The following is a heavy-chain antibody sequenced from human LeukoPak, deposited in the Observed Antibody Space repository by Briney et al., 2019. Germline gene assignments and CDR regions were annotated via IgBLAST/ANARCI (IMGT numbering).Heavy chain of an antibody. CDR1: GFTFSSYA. CDR2: ISGSGGST. V-gene: IGHV3-23*01. J-gene: IGHJ5*02. D-gene: IGHD3-10*01. Sequence: PGGSLRLSCAAFGFTFSSYAMSWVRQAPGKGLEWVSAISGSGGSTYYADSVKGRFTISRDNSKNTLYLQMNSLRAEDTAVYYCAKDQGGLWFGELSRNWFDPWGQGTLVTVSS. CDR3: AKDQGGLWFGELSRNWFDP.